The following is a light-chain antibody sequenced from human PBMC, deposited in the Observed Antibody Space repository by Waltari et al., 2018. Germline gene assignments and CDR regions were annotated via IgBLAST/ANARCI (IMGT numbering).Light chain of an antibody. CDR2: DDN. V-gene: IGLV2-23*01. CDR3: CSYAGSYTWV. CDR1: SSGVGNYNL. Sequence: QSCLTTPACVYGSPGQSSTISCTGTSSGVGNYNLVPWYKQCPGKAPKVMIYDDNRRPSGVSDRFSGSKSGNTASLTISGVQAEDEADYYCCSYAGSYTWVFGGGTKLTVL. J-gene: IGLJ3*02.